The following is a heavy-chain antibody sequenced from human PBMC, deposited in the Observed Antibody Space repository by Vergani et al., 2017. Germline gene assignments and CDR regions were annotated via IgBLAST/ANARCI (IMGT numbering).Heavy chain of an antibody. J-gene: IGHJ4*02. CDR1: GFSVSDNY. Sequence: EVRLVDSGGGLVQPGGSLRLSCAASGFSVSDNYMSWVRQAPGKGLEWVSGITSGAHIANYADSVKGRFTISRDDSKNTLYLQMNNLRAEDTATYYCTRKSTSCSPTYCHITLVRGVPWDFWGLGTRVTVSS. CDR3: TRKSTSCSPTYCHITLVRGVPWDF. CDR2: TSGAHIA. D-gene: IGHD3-10*01. V-gene: IGHV3-66*01.